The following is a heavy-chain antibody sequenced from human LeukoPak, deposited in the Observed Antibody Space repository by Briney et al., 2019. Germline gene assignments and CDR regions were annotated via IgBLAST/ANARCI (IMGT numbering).Heavy chain of an antibody. V-gene: IGHV4-59*01. CDR3: AGGGDRSGYYYFDY. Sequence: SSETLSLTCTVSGGSISSYYWSWIRQPPGKGLEWIGYISYSGSTNHNPSLKSRVTTSVDTSKSQFSLKLSSVTAADTAVYFCAGGGDRSGYYYFDYWGQGTLVTVYS. CDR1: GGSISSYY. CDR2: ISYSGST. D-gene: IGHD3-22*01. J-gene: IGHJ4*02.